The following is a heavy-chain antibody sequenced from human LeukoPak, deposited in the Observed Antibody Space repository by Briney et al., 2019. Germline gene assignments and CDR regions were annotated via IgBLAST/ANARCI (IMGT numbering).Heavy chain of an antibody. CDR3: ARRDVSSGWSFDY. CDR1: GGSISKYH. J-gene: IGHJ4*02. V-gene: IGHV4-4*07. CDR2: IHTSGST. D-gene: IGHD6-19*01. Sequence: PSETLSLTCTVSGGSISKYHWSWIRQPAGKGLEWIGQIHTSGSTNYNPPLKSRVSMSIDTTEDQVSLTIRSATAADTAFYYCARRDVSSGWSFDYWGQGTLVTVSS.